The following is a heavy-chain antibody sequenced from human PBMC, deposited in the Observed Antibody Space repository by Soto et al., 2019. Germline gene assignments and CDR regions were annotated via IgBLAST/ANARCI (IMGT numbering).Heavy chain of an antibody. CDR1: GFTFSSYD. J-gene: IGHJ6*02. CDR3: ARDVRSSSWKRHGMDV. V-gene: IGHV3-13*01. Sequence: PGGSLRLSCAASGFTFSSYDMHWFRQATGKGLEWVSAIGTAGDTYYPGSVKGRFTISRENAKNSLYLQMNSLRAEDTAVYYCARDVRSSSWKRHGMDVWGQGTTVTVSS. CDR2: IGTAGDT. D-gene: IGHD6-13*01.